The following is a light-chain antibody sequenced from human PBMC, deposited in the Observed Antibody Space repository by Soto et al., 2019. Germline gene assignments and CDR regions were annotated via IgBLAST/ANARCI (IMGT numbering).Light chain of an antibody. CDR2: DVS. Sequence: QSALTKPASGTGSPGEWITISCTGTSSDVGGYNYVSWYQQEPGKAPKLMICDVSNRPSGVSNRFSGSKSGNTASLTISVLQAEDEADYYCSSYTSGTTFVFGTGTKVTVL. J-gene: IGLJ1*01. CDR1: SSDVGGYNY. CDR3: SSYTSGTTFV. V-gene: IGLV2-14*01.